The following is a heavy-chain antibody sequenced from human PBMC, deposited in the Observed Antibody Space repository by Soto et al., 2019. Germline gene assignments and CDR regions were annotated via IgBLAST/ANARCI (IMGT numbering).Heavy chain of an antibody. J-gene: IGHJ4*02. CDR2: ISADNRNT. V-gene: IGHV1-18*01. CDR1: GYTFTRYG. D-gene: IGHD3-22*01. Sequence: QVQLVQSGAEVKKPGASVKVSCKASGYTFTRYGISWVRQAPGQGLEWMGWISADNRNTNYAQKLQGRATMTTDTATSTAYMELRSLRSDDTAVYYCARGGGGYYYVDDLDDWGQGTLVTVSS. CDR3: ARGGGGYYYVDDLDD.